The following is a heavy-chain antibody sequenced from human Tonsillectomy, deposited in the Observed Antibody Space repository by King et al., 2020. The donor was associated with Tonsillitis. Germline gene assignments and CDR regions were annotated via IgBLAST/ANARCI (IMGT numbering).Heavy chain of an antibody. V-gene: IGHV3-30*02. D-gene: IGHD3/OR15-3a*01. CDR1: GFTFSASV. CDR2: IMYGGNQK. Sequence: VQLVESGGGVVQPGGSLTLSCAASGFTFSASVMHWVRQVPGKGLEWVALIMYGGNQKYYADSVKGRFIISRDNFEKTLYLQMSNLRIDDTAIYYCAKELEGSWTFDQWGQGTLVTVSS. CDR3: AKELEGSWTFDQ. J-gene: IGHJ4*02.